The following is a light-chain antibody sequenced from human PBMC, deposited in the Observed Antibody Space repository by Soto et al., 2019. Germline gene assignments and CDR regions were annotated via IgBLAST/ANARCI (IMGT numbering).Light chain of an antibody. CDR1: RSVGSY. J-gene: IGKJ3*01. CDR2: VAS. CDR3: QQRDNWPFT. Sequence: EIVLTQSPATLSLSPGERATLSCRASRSVGSYLAWFQQRPGQAPRLLIHVASNRAPGIPARFTGSGSGTDFTLTISSLEPEDYAVYYCQQRDNWPFTFGPGTTVDIK. V-gene: IGKV3-11*01.